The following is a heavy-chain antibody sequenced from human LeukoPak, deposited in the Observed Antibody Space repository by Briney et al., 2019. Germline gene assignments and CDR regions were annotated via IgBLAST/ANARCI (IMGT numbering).Heavy chain of an antibody. CDR1: GFTVSSNY. CDR2: IYSGGST. CDR3: ARGPDPGDYYDSSGPDAFDI. V-gene: IGHV3-53*01. Sequence: PGGSLRLSCAASGFTVSSNYMSWVRQASGKGLEWVTVIYSGGSTYYADSVKGRFTISRDNSKNTLYLQMNSLRAEDTAVYYCARGPDPGDYYDSSGPDAFDIWGQGTMVTVSS. D-gene: IGHD3-22*01. J-gene: IGHJ3*02.